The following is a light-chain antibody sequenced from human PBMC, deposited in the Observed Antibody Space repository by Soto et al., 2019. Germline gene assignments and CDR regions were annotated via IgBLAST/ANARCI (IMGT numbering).Light chain of an antibody. J-gene: IGLJ1*01. CDR3: CSYTRTSNHYF. V-gene: IGLV2-14*01. CDR1: SSDIGGYDF. Sequence: QSALTQPASVSGSRGQSITISCTGTSSDIGGYDFVSWYQQRPGKAPKLMIYEVRYRPSGVSNRFSGSKSGNTASLTISGLQAEDEADYYCCSYTRTSNHYFFGSGTKLTVL. CDR2: EVR.